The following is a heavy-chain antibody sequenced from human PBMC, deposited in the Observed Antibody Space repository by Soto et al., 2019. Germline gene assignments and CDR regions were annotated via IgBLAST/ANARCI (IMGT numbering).Heavy chain of an antibody. V-gene: IGHV1-2*04. Sequence: ASVKVSCKASGYTCTGYYMHWVRQAPGQGLEWMGWINPNSGGTNYAQKFQGWVTMTRDTSISTAYMELSRLRSDDTAVYYCAREGVGYCSSTSCYYFSTFYGMDVWGQGTTVTVSS. CDR3: AREGVGYCSSTSCYYFSTFYGMDV. D-gene: IGHD2-2*01. J-gene: IGHJ6*02. CDR2: INPNSGGT. CDR1: GYTCTGYY.